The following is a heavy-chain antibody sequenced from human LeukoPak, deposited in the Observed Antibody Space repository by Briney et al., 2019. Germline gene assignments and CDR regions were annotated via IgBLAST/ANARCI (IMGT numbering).Heavy chain of an antibody. V-gene: IGHV3-30*03. D-gene: IGHD3-22*01. Sequence: GGSLRLSCAASGFTFSSYGMHWVRQAPGKGLEWVAVISYDGSNKYYADSVKGRFTISRDNSKNTLYLQMNSLRAEDTAVYYCELTSSSGYFYWGQGALVTVSS. CDR3: ELTSSSGYFY. J-gene: IGHJ4*02. CDR1: GFTFSSYG. CDR2: ISYDGSNK.